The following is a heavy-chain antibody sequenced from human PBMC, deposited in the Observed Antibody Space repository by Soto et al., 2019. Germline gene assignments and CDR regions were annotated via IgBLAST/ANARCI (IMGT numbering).Heavy chain of an antibody. D-gene: IGHD2-2*01. Sequence: EVQLVESGGGLVQPGGSLKLSCAASGFTFSGSAMHWVRQASGKGLEWVGRIRSKANSYATAYAASVKGRFTISRDDSKNKAYLQMNSLKTEDTAVYYCTTPYCSSTSCPDYWGQGTLVTVSS. J-gene: IGHJ4*02. CDR3: TTPYCSSTSCPDY. CDR1: GFTFSGSA. V-gene: IGHV3-73*02. CDR2: IRSKANSYAT.